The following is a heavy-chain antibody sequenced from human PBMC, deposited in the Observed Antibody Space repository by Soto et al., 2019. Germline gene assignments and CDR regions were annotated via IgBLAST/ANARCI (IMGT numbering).Heavy chain of an antibody. CDR3: ARTARSSWFDP. J-gene: IGHJ5*02. V-gene: IGHV4-59*01. Sequence: SETLSLTCTVSGGSISSYYWSWIRQPPGKGLEWIGYIYYSGSTNYNPSLKSRVTISVDTSKNQFSLKLSSVTAADTAVYYCARTARSSWFDPWGQGTLVTVSS. D-gene: IGHD6-13*01. CDR1: GGSISSYY. CDR2: IYYSGST.